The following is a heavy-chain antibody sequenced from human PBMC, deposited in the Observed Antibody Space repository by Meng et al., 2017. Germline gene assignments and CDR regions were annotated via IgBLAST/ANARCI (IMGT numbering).Heavy chain of an antibody. D-gene: IGHD2-2*02. CDR1: GYSFTSYW. Sequence: GESLKISCKGSGYSFTSYWIGWVRQMPGKGLEWMGIIYPGDSYTRYSPSFQGQVTLSADKSISTAYLQWSSLKASDTAMYYCARTRVVVPAAIEGPYGMDVWGQGTTVTVSS. J-gene: IGHJ6*02. CDR2: IYPGDSYT. CDR3: ARTRVVVPAAIEGPYGMDV. V-gene: IGHV5-51*01.